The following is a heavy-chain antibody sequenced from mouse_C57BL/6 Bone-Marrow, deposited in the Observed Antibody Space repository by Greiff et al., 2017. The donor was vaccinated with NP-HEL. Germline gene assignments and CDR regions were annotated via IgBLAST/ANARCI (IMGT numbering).Heavy chain of an antibody. CDR1: GFTFSDYY. V-gene: IGHV5-16*01. D-gene: IGHD4-1*01. J-gene: IGHJ4*01. CDR3: AREEVLGRRGGYAMDY. Sequence: EVKLVESEGGLVQPGSSMKLSCTASGFTFSDYYMAWVRQVPEKGLEWVANINYDGSSTYYLDSLKSRFIISRDNAKNILYLQMSSLKSEDTATYYCAREEVLGRRGGYAMDYWGQGTSVTVSS. CDR2: INYDGSST.